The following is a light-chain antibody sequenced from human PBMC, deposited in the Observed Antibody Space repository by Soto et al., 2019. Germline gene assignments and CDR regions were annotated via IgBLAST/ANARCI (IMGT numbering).Light chain of an antibody. CDR1: SSDVGAYDF. CDR2: EVS. CDR3: SSHTTRNTRV. Sequence: QSALTQPASVSGSPGQSIAISCTGTSSDVGAYDFVSWYQQHPDKAPKLLIYEVSNRPSGVSDRFSGSKSVNTATLTIYGLQAEDEADYYCSSHTTRNTRVFGTGTKLTFL. V-gene: IGLV2-14*03. J-gene: IGLJ1*01.